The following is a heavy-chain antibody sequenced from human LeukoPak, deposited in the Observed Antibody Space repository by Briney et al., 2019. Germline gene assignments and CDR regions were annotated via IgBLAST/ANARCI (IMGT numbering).Heavy chain of an antibody. CDR1: GRSLNGSC. D-gene: IGHD3-16*01. CDR2: IYHSGST. J-gene: IGHJ4*02. Sequence: SETLSLTCAVFGRSLNGSCLTWIRQLPGKGLEWIGEIYHSGSTNYNPSLKSRVTISVDKSKNQFSLKLSSVTAADTAVYYCAREDAGDPPGAGFDYWGQGTLVTVSS. V-gene: IGHV4-34*01. CDR3: AREDAGDPPGAGFDY.